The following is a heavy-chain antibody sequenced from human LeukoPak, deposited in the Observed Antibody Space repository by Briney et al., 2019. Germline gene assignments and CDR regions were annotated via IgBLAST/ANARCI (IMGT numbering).Heavy chain of an antibody. D-gene: IGHD6-6*01. CDR3: ARDRPFFVAARQGGSRWFDP. V-gene: IGHV4-39*07. Sequence: ASETLSLTCTVSGGSISSSSYYWGWIRQPPGKGLEWIGSIYYSGSTYYNPSLKSRVIISVDTSKNQFSLKLSSVTAAGTAVYYCARDRPFFVAARQGGSRWFDPWGQGTLVTVSS. J-gene: IGHJ5*02. CDR1: GGSISSSSYY. CDR2: IYYSGST.